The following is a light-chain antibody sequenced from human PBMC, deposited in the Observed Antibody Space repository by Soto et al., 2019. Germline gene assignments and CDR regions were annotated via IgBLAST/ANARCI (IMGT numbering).Light chain of an antibody. V-gene: IGKV3-11*01. CDR2: DTS. J-gene: IGKJ3*01. Sequence: EIVLTQAPTTLSFSPGERATLSCRASQTVTKYLAWYQQKPGQAPRLLIYDTSNRATGIPARFSGSGSGTDFTLTISGRQPDDFAVYFCQQRSNWPFTFGPGTTVDFK. CDR1: QTVTKY. CDR3: QQRSNWPFT.